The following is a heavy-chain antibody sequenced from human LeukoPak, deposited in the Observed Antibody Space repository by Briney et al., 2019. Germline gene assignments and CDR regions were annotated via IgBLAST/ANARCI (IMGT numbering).Heavy chain of an antibody. CDR1: GGSFSGYY. V-gene: IGHV4-34*01. J-gene: IGHJ3*02. Sequence: SETLSLTCAVYGGSFSGYYWSWIRQPPGKGLEWIGEINHSGSTNYNPSLKSRATISVDTSKNQFSLKLSSVTAADTAVYYCATSYYISHAFDIWGQGTMVTVSS. D-gene: IGHD3-10*01. CDR2: INHSGST. CDR3: ATSYYISHAFDI.